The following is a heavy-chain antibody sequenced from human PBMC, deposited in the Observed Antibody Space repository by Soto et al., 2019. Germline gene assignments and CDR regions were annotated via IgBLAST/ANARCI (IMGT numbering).Heavy chain of an antibody. CDR1: GFMFIAYA. CDR2: MSGTSADT. J-gene: IGHJ4*02. CDR3: AREDGGGPFDY. D-gene: IGHD2-15*01. V-gene: IGHV3-23*01. Sequence: DVHLLESGGGLVQPGGSLRLSCAASGFMFIAYAMHWVRQAPGQGLEWVSSMSGTSADTYYADSVKGRFTVSRDSSKDTLYLQLNSLRAEDTALYFSAREDGGGPFDYWGQGTLVIVSS.